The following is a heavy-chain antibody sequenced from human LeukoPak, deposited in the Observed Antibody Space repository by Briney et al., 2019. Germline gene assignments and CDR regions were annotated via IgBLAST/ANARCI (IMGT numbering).Heavy chain of an antibody. D-gene: IGHD3-9*01. Sequence: SETLSLTCAVYGGSFSGYYWSWIRQPPGKGLEWIGYIYYSGSTNYNPSLKSRVTTSVDTSKNQFSLKLSSVTAADTAVYYCASTPRHYDILTGYYWAYYFDYWGQGTLVTVSS. CDR2: IYYSGST. CDR3: ASTPRHYDILTGYYWAYYFDY. V-gene: IGHV4-59*01. J-gene: IGHJ4*02. CDR1: GGSFSGYY.